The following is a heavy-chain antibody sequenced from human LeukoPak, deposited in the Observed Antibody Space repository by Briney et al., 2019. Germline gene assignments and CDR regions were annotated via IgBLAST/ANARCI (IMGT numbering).Heavy chain of an antibody. V-gene: IGHV4-34*01. CDR3: ARRSGYCSGGSCHGLLDY. Sequence: SETLSLTCAVYGGSFSGYYWSWIRQPPGKGLEWIGEINHSGSTNYNPSLKSRVTISVDTSNNQFSLKLSSVTAADTAVYYCARRSGYCSGGSCHGLLDYWGQGTLVTVSS. CDR1: GGSFSGYY. CDR2: INHSGST. D-gene: IGHD2-15*01. J-gene: IGHJ4*02.